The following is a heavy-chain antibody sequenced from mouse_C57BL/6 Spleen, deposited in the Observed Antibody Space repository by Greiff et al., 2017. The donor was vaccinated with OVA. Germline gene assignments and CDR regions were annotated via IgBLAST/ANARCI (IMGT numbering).Heavy chain of an antibody. V-gene: IGHV3-6*01. CDR1: GYSITSGYY. J-gene: IGHJ3*01. D-gene: IGHD2-4*01. Sequence: QLQQSGPGLVKPSQSLSLTCSVTGYSITSGYYWNWIRQFPGNKLEWMGYIRYDGSNNYNPSLKNRISITRDTSKNQFFLKLNSVTTEDTATYYCASNDYDGAYWGQGTLVTVSA. CDR3: ASNDYDGAY. CDR2: IRYDGSN.